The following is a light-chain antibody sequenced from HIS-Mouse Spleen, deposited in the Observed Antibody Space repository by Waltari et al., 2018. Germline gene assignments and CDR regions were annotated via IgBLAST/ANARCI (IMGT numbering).Light chain of an antibody. CDR1: SSDFGGYNY. Sequence: QSALTQPPSASGSPGQSVTISCTGTSSDFGGYNYLSWYQQHPGKAPKLMIYEVSKRPSGVPDRFSGYKSGNTASLTVSGLQAEDEADYYCSSYAGSNNLVFGGGTKLTVL. J-gene: IGLJ3*02. CDR3: SSYAGSNNLV. V-gene: IGLV2-8*01. CDR2: EVS.